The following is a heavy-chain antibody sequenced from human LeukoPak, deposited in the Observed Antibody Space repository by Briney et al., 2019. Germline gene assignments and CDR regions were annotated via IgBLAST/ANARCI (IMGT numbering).Heavy chain of an antibody. CDR1: GFTFSDYY. D-gene: IGHD3-22*01. CDR2: ISGSGSTI. V-gene: IGHV3-11*04. Sequence: GGSLRLSCAASGFTFSDYYMSWIRQAPGKGLEWVSYISGSGSTIFYADSVKGRFTISRDNAKNTLNLRMNSLRAEDTAVYYCARDLGQYYDTSDNWFDPWGQGTLVTVSS. CDR3: ARDLGQYYDTSDNWFDP. J-gene: IGHJ5*02.